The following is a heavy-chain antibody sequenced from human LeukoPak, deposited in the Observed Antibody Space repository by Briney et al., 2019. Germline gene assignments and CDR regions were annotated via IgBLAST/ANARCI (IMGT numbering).Heavy chain of an antibody. CDR2: IWYDGSNK. V-gene: IGHV3-33*01. J-gene: IGHJ5*02. Sequence: GGSLRLSYAASGFTFSGYGMHWVRQAPGKGLEWVAVIWYDGSNKYYADSVKGRFTISRDNSKNTVDLQMNSLRAEDTAVYYCARITTGWFDHWGQGILVTVSS. D-gene: IGHD4-11*01. CDR3: ARITTGWFDH. CDR1: GFTFSGYG.